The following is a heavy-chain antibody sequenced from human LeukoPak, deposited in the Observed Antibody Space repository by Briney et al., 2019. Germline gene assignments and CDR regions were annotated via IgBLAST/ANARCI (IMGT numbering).Heavy chain of an antibody. CDR3: TRYRGYFDY. CDR2: IRSKAYGWTT. Sequence: PGGSLRLSCTASRFTFGDYAMNWVRQAPGKGLEWVGFIRSKAYGWTTEYAASVKGRFTISRDDSKSIAYLQMNSLKAEDTAVYYCTRYRGYFDYWGPGTLVTVSS. D-gene: IGHD3-10*01. CDR1: RFTFGDYA. J-gene: IGHJ4*02. V-gene: IGHV3-49*04.